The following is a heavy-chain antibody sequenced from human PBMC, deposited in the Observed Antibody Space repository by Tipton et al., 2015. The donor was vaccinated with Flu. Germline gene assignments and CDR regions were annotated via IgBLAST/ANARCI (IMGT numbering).Heavy chain of an antibody. V-gene: IGHV4-38-2*01. CDR2: IYHSGST. Sequence: TLSLTCAVSGYSISSGYYWGWIRQPPGKGLEWIGSIYHSGSTYYNPSLKSRVTLSVDTSKNQFSLKLSSVTAADTAVYYCARADTDYDYVSAYFDYWGQGTLVTVSS. CDR3: ARADTDYDYVSAYFDY. D-gene: IGHD3-16*01. J-gene: IGHJ4*02. CDR1: GYSISSGYY.